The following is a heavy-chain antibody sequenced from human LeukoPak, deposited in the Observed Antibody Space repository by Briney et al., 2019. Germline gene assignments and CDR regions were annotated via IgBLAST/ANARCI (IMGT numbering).Heavy chain of an antibody. CDR3: ARESLTRPPGCFDY. J-gene: IGHJ4*02. CDR1: GFTFSSYA. Sequence: GGSLRLSCAASGFTFSSYAMHWVRQAPGKGLEWVAVISYDGISYDGSNEYYAHSVKGRFTISRDNSKNTLYVQMNSLRTEDTAVYYCARESLTRPPGCFDYWGQGALVTVSS. D-gene: IGHD3-9*01. V-gene: IGHV3-30-3*01. CDR2: ISYDGISYDGSNE.